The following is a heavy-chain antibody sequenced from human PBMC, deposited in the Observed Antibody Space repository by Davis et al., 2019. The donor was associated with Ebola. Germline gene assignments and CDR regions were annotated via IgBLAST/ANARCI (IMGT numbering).Heavy chain of an antibody. CDR3: ARDRGIAVAGTSYFDY. CDR2: INHSGST. D-gene: IGHD6-19*01. CDR1: GGSFSDYY. V-gene: IGHV4-34*01. J-gene: IGHJ4*02. Sequence: SETLSLTCAVYGGSFSDYYWTWIRQPPGKGLEWIGEINHSGSTSYNPSLKSRLIISIDTSKNQFSLKLSSVTAADTAVYYCARDRGIAVAGTSYFDYWGQGTLVTVSS.